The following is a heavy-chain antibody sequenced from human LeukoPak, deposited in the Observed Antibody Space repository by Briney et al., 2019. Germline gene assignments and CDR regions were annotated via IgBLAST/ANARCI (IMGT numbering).Heavy chain of an antibody. CDR3: ASYGSGSYYYGMDV. CDR2: TYHSGST. J-gene: IGHJ6*04. D-gene: IGHD3-10*01. CDR1: GGSISSSNW. Sequence: PSGTLSLTCAVSGGSISSSNWWSWVRQPPGKGLEWIGETYHSGSTNYNPSLKSRVTISVDKSKNQFSLKLSSVTAADTAVYYCASYGSGSYYYGMDVWGKGTTVTVSS. V-gene: IGHV4-4*02.